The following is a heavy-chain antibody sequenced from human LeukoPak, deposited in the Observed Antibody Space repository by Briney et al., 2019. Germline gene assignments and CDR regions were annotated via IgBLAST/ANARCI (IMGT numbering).Heavy chain of an antibody. D-gene: IGHD3-9*01. CDR2: ISSSGSTI. V-gene: IGHV3-48*03. J-gene: IGHJ6*03. Sequence: GGSLRLSCEASGFTFSSYEMNWVRQAPGKGLEWVSYISSSGSTIYYADSVKGRFTISRDNSKNTLYLQMNSLRPEDTAVYYCAKTGSRGGTFRPSYYYYYMDVWGEGTTVTISS. CDR3: AKTGSRGGTFRPSYYYYYMDV. CDR1: GFTFSSYE.